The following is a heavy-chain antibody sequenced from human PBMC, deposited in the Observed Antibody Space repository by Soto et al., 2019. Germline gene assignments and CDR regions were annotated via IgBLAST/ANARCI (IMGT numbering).Heavy chain of an antibody. CDR2: IDPSDSYT. J-gene: IGHJ6*02. V-gene: IGHV5-10-1*01. Sequence: GESLKISCKGSGYSFTSYWISWVRQMPGKGLEWMGRIDPSDSYTNYSPSFQGHVTISADKSISTAYLQWSSLKASDTAMYYCVRMDIVVVSSASDYYYYGMDVWGQGTTVTVSS. CDR3: VRMDIVVVSSASDYYYYGMDV. CDR1: GYSFTSYW. D-gene: IGHD2-2*03.